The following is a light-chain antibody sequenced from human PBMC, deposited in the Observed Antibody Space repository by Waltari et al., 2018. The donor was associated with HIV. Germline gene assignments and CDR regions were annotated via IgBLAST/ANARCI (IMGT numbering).Light chain of an antibody. V-gene: IGLV1-40*01. CDR3: QSYDSGLRV. CDR1: SSNIGAGSD. CDR2: DNN. Sequence: QSVLTQPPSVSGAPGQRVTISCTGSSSNIGAGSDVHWYQQLPGTAPKLLIYDNNNLPSGVPDRFSGSKSGTSASLAITGLQAEDEADYYCQSYDSGLRVFGGGTKLTVL. J-gene: IGLJ3*02.